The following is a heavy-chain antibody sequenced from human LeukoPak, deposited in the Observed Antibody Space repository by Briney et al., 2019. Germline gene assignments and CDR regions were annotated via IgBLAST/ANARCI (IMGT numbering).Heavy chain of an antibody. Sequence: SETLSLTCTVSGGSISSSSYYWGWIRQPPGKGLEWIGSIYYSGSTYYNPSLKSRVTISVDTSKNQFSLKLSSVTAADTAVYYCAREGFGESYYRTYYYYGMEVWGQGTTVTVSS. CDR2: IYYSGST. V-gene: IGHV4-39*01. CDR3: AREGFGESYYRTYYYYGMEV. CDR1: GGSISSSSYY. J-gene: IGHJ6*02. D-gene: IGHD3-10*01.